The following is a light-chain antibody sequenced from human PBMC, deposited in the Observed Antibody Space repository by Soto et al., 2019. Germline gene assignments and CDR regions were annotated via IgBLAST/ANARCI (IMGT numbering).Light chain of an antibody. V-gene: IGLV1-40*01. CDR1: SSNIGPTYD. Sequence: QSVLTQPPSVSGAPGQRVTISCTGSSSNIGPTYDVHWYQQLPGTAPKLLIYANTNRPSGVPDRFSGSKSGTSASLAITGLQAEDEADYSCQSYDSSLSGYVFGTGTQLTVL. CDR3: QSYDSSLSGYV. J-gene: IGLJ1*01. CDR2: ANT.